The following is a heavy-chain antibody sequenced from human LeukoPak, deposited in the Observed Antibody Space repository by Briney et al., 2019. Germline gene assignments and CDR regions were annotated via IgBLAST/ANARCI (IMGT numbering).Heavy chain of an antibody. D-gene: IGHD3-22*01. Sequence: PGRSLRLSCAASGFTFSSYGMHWVREAPGKGLGWGAVISYDGSNKYYADSVKGPFTISRDNSKNTLYLQMNSLRAEDTPVYYCAKVHNSSGYFSYFDYWGQGTLVTVSS. V-gene: IGHV3-30*18. CDR2: ISYDGSNK. CDR3: AKVHNSSGYFSYFDY. CDR1: GFTFSSYG. J-gene: IGHJ4*02.